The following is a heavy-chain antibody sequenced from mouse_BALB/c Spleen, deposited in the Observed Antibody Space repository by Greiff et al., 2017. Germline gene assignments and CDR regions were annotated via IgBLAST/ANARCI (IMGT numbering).Heavy chain of an antibody. CDR1: GYTFTSYY. J-gene: IGHJ1*01. CDR3: ARERRGYLNV. CDR2: IYPGNVNT. V-gene: IGHV1S56*01. Sequence: QVQLQQSGPELVKPGASVRISCKASGYTFTSYYIHWVKQRPGQGLEWIGWIYPGNVNTKYNEKFKGKATLTADKSSSTASMQLSSLTSEDSAVYICARERRGYLNVGGAGTTVTVSS.